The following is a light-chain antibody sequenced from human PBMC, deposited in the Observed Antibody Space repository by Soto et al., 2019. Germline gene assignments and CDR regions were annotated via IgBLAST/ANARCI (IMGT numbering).Light chain of an antibody. CDR2: EVS. CDR1: SSDVGVYNY. V-gene: IGLV2-8*01. Sequence: QSALTQPPSPSGSPGQSVTISCTGTSSDVGVYNYVSWYQQHPGKAPKLMIYEVSKRPSGVPDRFSGSKSGNTASLTVSGLQAEDEADYYCSSFAGNNNLVFGGGTKLTVL. CDR3: SSFAGNNNLV. J-gene: IGLJ2*01.